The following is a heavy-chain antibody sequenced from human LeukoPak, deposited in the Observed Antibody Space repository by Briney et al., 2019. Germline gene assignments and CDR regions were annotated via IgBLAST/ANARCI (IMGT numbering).Heavy chain of an antibody. D-gene: IGHD4-17*01. CDR3: ARYWDPTTATVY. J-gene: IGHJ4*02. CDR2: IYSGGST. CDR1: GFTVSSNY. V-gene: IGHV3-66*02. Sequence: GGSLRLSCAASGFTVSSNYMSWVRRAPGKGLEWVSVIYSGGSTYYADSVKGRFTISRDNSKNTLYLQMNSLRAEDTAVYYCARYWDPTTATVYWGQGTLVTVSS.